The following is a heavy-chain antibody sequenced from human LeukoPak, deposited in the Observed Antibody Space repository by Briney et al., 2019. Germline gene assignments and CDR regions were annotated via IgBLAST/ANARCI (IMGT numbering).Heavy chain of an antibody. CDR1: GYSISSGYY. D-gene: IGHD6-6*01. Sequence: SETLSLTCSVSGYSISSGYYWGWIRQPPGKGLEWIGSMNHSGNTYYNPSLKSRGTISVDTSKNQFSLKLSSIPPADSAVYHCARHRGGYIEALVEYWGPGTLVTVFS. V-gene: IGHV4-38-2*01. CDR3: ARHRGGYIEALVEY. J-gene: IGHJ4*02. CDR2: MNHSGNT.